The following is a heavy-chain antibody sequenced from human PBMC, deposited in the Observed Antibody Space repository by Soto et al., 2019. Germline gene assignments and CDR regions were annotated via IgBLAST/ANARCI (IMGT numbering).Heavy chain of an antibody. D-gene: IGHD4-17*01. CDR1: GYTFTNYA. V-gene: IGHV1-3*01. Sequence: ASVKVSCKASGYTFTNYAMHWVRQAPGQRLEWMGWINAGNGNTKYSQKFQGRVTITRDTSTSTVYMELSSLRSEDTAVYYCARETPTVGNNWFDPWGQGTLVTVSS. J-gene: IGHJ5*02. CDR3: ARETPTVGNNWFDP. CDR2: INAGNGNT.